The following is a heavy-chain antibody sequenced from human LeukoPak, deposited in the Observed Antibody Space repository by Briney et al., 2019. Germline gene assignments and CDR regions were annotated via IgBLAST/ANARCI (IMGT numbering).Heavy chain of an antibody. CDR3: ARVTGYRIEDYFDY. D-gene: IGHD6-13*01. CDR2: IYYSGST. CDR1: GGSISSYY. V-gene: IGHV4-59*01. J-gene: IGHJ4*02. Sequence: SETLSLTCTVSGGSISSYYWSWIRQPPGKGLEWIGYIYYSGSTHYNPSLKSRVTISVETSKNEFSLKLRSVTAADTAVYYCARVTGYRIEDYFDYWGQGTLVTVSS.